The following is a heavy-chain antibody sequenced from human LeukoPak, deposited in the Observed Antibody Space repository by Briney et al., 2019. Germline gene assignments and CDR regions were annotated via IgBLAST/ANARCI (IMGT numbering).Heavy chain of an antibody. CDR2: INHSGST. V-gene: IGHV4-34*01. J-gene: IGHJ4*02. Sequence: SATLSLTCAVYGGSFSGYYWSWIRQPPGKGLEWIGEINHSGSTNYNPSLKSRVTISVDTSKNQFSLKLSSVTAADTAVYYCARGRYWGQGTLVTVSS. CDR1: GGSFSGYY. CDR3: ARGRY.